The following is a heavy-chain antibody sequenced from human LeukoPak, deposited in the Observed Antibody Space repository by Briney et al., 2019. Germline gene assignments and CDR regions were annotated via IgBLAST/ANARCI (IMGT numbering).Heavy chain of an antibody. D-gene: IGHD3-10*01. J-gene: IGHJ4*02. CDR1: DFPFSGYE. Sequence: PGGSLRLSCAASDFPFSGYEMNWVRQAPGEGLEWLSYISNDWETTHYAESVKGRFTISRDNAKASVYLQMNSLRVEDTALYYCARGAQFFGSGSFDYWGQGTLVIVSS. CDR3: ARGAQFFGSGSFDY. CDR2: ISNDWETT. V-gene: IGHV3-48*03.